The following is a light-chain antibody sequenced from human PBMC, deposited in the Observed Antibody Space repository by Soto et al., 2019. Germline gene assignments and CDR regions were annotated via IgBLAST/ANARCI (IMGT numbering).Light chain of an antibody. CDR2: YDN. J-gene: IGLJ1*01. CDR1: NSNIGSNT. Sequence: QSVLTQPPSASGTPGQRVTISCSGSNSNIGSNTVNWYQQLPGTAPKLLIYYDNLRPSGVPDRISGSKSGTSASLAISGLQSDDEADDYCAAWDDSLNGRVFGTGTELTVL. CDR3: AAWDDSLNGRV. V-gene: IGLV1-44*01.